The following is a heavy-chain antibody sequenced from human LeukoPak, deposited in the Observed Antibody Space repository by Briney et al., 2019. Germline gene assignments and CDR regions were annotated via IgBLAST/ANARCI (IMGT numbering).Heavy chain of an antibody. Sequence: SETLSLTCAVSGGPISSGSYYWSWIRQPAGKGLEWIGRIYTSGSTNYNPSLKSRVTISVDTSKNQFSLKLSSVTAADTAVYYCARTKATMVRGANYYYYYYMDVWGKGTTVTVSS. CDR1: GGPISSGSYY. CDR2: IYTSGST. V-gene: IGHV4-61*02. J-gene: IGHJ6*03. D-gene: IGHD3-10*01. CDR3: ARTKATMVRGANYYYYYYMDV.